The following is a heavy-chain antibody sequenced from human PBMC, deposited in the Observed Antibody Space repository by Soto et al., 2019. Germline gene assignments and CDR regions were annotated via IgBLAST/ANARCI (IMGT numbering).Heavy chain of an antibody. CDR2: INHSGST. CDR1: GGSFSGYY. Sequence: PSETLSLTCVVYGGSFSGYYWSWIRQPPGKGLEWIGEINHSGSTNYNPSLKSRVTISVDTSKNQFSLNLSSATAADTAVYYCARLYGYFYYYYMDVWGKGTTVTVSS. V-gene: IGHV4-34*01. CDR3: ARLYGYFYYYYMDV. D-gene: IGHD3-16*01. J-gene: IGHJ6*03.